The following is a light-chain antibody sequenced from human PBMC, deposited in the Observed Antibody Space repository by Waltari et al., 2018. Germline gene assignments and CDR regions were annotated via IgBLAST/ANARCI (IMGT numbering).Light chain of an antibody. CDR1: QSLNKNY. V-gene: IGKV3-20*01. Sequence: EIVLTQSPGTLSLSQGDTATLPCRASQSLNKNYLAWYRQRPGQAPGLLIHETSRRTTGIPDRFSGSGSGTDFALTISRLEAEDSAVYYCQQYGSSPYTFGQGTKLEIK. CDR2: ETS. CDR3: QQYGSSPYT. J-gene: IGKJ2*01.